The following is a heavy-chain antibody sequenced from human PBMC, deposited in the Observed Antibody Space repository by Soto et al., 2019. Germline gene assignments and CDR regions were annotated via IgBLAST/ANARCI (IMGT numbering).Heavy chain of an antibody. V-gene: IGHV4-34*01. Sequence: SETLSLTCAVYGGSLSGYYWSWIRQPPGKGLEWIGEINHSGSTNYNPSLKSRVTISVDTSKNQFSLKLSSVTATDTAVYYCARAAYSSPYYYYGMDVWGQGTTVTVSS. CDR2: INHSGST. CDR3: ARAAYSSPYYYYGMDV. D-gene: IGHD2-15*01. CDR1: GGSLSGYY. J-gene: IGHJ6*02.